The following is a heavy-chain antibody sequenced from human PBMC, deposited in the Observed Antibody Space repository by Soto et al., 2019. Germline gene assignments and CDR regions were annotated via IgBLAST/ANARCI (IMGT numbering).Heavy chain of an antibody. J-gene: IGHJ4*02. CDR3: ARGVTTFGTPIDY. V-gene: IGHV3-30-3*01. CDR2: ISYDGSNK. D-gene: IGHD4-4*01. Sequence: QVQLVESGGGVVQPGRSLRLSCAASEFTFSNSAIHWVRQAPGNGLEWVAVISYDGSNKYYADSVKGRFTFSRDISKNTLFLQMNSLRVEDSAVYYCARGVTTFGTPIDYWGQGTLVTVSS. CDR1: EFTFSNSA.